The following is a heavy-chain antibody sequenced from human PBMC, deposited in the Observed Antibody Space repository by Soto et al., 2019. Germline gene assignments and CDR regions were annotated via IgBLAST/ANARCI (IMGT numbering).Heavy chain of an antibody. V-gene: IGHV1-69*01. Sequence: QVQLVQSGAEMQQPGASVRVSCKASGGTFSKYAFSWVRQAPGQGLEWLGGTIPMFGTPNYAQKFKGRVANSADESTATVYMELSSLRSEATAVYFCASPPRDRNYCYGMAVWGQGTTVTVSS. D-gene: IGHD3-22*01. CDR3: ASPPRDRNYCYGMAV. J-gene: IGHJ6*02. CDR1: GGTFSKYA. CDR2: TIPMFGTP.